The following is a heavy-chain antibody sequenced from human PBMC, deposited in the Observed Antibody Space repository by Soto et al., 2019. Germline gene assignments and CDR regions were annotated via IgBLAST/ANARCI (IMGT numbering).Heavy chain of an antibody. Sequence: ASVKVSCKASGYTFTSYGISWVRQAPGQGLEWMGWISAYNGNTNYAQKLQGRVTMTTDTSTSTAYMELRSLRSDDTAVYYCARSQSTYYDILTGYFDYWGQGTLVTVSS. CDR1: GYTFTSYG. CDR3: ARSQSTYYDILTGYFDY. CDR2: ISAYNGNT. J-gene: IGHJ4*02. D-gene: IGHD3-9*01. V-gene: IGHV1-18*01.